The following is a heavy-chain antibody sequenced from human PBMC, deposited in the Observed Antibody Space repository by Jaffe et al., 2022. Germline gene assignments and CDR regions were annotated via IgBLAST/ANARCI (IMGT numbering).Heavy chain of an antibody. J-gene: IGHJ4*02. D-gene: IGHD3-22*01. CDR3: ASQINYYDSSGYYYIVVYFDY. CDR1: GGSISSSNW. Sequence: QVQLQESGPGLVKPSGTLSLTCAVSGGSISSSNWWSWIRQPPGKGLEWIGEIYHSGSTNYNPSLKSRVTISVDKSKNQFSLKLSSVTAADTAVYYCASQINYYDSSGYYYIVVYFDYWGQGTLVTVSS. V-gene: IGHV4-4*02. CDR2: IYHSGST.